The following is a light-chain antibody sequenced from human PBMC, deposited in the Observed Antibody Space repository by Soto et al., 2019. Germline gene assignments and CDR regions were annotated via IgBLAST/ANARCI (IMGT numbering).Light chain of an antibody. Sequence: EVVLTQSPGTLSLSPGERATLSCRASQSIINNYLAWYQQRPGQAPRLLIYGSSDRATGIPGRFSGSGSGTDFTLTISRLEPEHFAVYYCHQYGSTPPYTFGQGTKVEI. V-gene: IGKV3-20*01. CDR2: GSS. CDR3: HQYGSTPPYT. J-gene: IGKJ2*01. CDR1: QSIINNY.